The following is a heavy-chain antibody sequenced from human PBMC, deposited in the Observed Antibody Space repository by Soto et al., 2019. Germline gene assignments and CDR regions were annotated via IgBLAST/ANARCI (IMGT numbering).Heavy chain of an antibody. Sequence: SETLSLTCAVYGGFVNGYYWNWIRQPPGKGLEWIVEINHTGGTNYNPSLKSRVTMSVDTSKNQFSLRLSSVTAADTAIYYCATRITVFGLLIPPFDPWGQGTQVTVSS. CDR2: INHTGGT. CDR3: ATRITVFGLLIPPFDP. J-gene: IGHJ5*02. CDR1: GGFVNGYY. V-gene: IGHV4-34*01. D-gene: IGHD3-3*01.